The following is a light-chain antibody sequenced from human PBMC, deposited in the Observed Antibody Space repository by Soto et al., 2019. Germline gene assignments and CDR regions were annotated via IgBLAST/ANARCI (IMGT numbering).Light chain of an antibody. Sequence: DIVMTQSPDSLAVSLGERATINCKSSQNLLYNSNNKNYFAWYQQKPGQAPKLLIYWASTRGSGVPDRFSGSGSGTDITLTISSLQAEDVAVYYCQQYYDTPRTFGQGTKVEI. CDR2: WAS. J-gene: IGKJ1*01. V-gene: IGKV4-1*01. CDR1: QNLLYNSNNKNY. CDR3: QQYYDTPRT.